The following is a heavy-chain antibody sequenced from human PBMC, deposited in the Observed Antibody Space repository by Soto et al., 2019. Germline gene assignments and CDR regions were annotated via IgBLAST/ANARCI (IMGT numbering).Heavy chain of an antibody. Sequence: PGESLKISCRCSGYTFSNFWIAWVRHLPGKGLEWMGIIYPGDHETRYSPSFHGKVTISADKSINTAYLQWSSLEAPDSAFYYCARSPRSSPYFDYWGQGALVTVSP. V-gene: IGHV5-51*01. CDR1: GYTFSNFW. J-gene: IGHJ4*02. CDR3: ARSPRSSPYFDY. D-gene: IGHD6-13*01. CDR2: IYPGDHET.